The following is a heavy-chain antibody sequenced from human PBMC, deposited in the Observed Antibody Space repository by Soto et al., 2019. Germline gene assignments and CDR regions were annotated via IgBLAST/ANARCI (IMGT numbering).Heavy chain of an antibody. Sequence: AGGSLRLSCAASGFTFSSYAMSWVRQAPGKGLEWVSAISGSGGSTYYADSVKGRFTISRDNSKNTLYLQMNSLRAEDTAVYYCAKDRIVVVPAAMPEYFQHWGQGTLVTVSS. V-gene: IGHV3-23*01. CDR1: GFTFSSYA. CDR3: AKDRIVVVPAAMPEYFQH. D-gene: IGHD2-2*01. CDR2: ISGSGGST. J-gene: IGHJ1*01.